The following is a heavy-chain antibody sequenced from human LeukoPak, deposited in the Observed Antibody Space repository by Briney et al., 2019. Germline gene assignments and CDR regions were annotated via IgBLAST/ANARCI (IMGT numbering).Heavy chain of an antibody. CDR1: GGSISSSNW. D-gene: IGHD3-22*01. V-gene: IGHV4-4*02. CDR3: ARSPDSDRLDY. J-gene: IGHJ4*02. CDR2: IYHSGST. Sequence: PSGTLSLTCAVSGGSISSSNWWSWVRQPPGKGLEWIGEIYHSGSTNYNPSLKSRVTISVDTSKNQFSLKLSSVTAADTAVYYCARSPDSDRLDYWGQGTLVTVSS.